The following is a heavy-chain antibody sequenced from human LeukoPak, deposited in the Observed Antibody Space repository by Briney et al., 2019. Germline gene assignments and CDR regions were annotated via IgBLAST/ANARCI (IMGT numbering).Heavy chain of an antibody. CDR1: CLSLTTSGFC. CDR2: IDWDDDK. V-gene: IGHV2-70*11. Sequence: SGPALVKPTQTLTLSCTFSCLSLTTSGFCVNWIRQVPGKALQWLARIDWDDDKKYNKSLRTRLSISKDTSKNQVVFRMTNMDPVDTVTYFCAREVTSMHDWGQGTTVIVSS. D-gene: IGHD2-21*02. CDR3: AREVTSMHD. J-gene: IGHJ6*02.